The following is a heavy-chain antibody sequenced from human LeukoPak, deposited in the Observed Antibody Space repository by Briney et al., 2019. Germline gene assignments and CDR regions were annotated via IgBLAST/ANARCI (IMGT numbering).Heavy chain of an antibody. V-gene: IGHV3-30*18. CDR3: AKEEQVGAFDY. J-gene: IGHJ4*02. Sequence: AGSLRLSCAASGCAFSSDGMHCVRQAPGKGLEWVAVISYDGSNKYFADSVKRRFTISRDNSKNTLYLQMNSLRAEDTAVYYCAKEEQVGAFDYWGQGTLVTVSS. CDR2: ISYDGSNK. D-gene: IGHD1-26*01. CDR1: GCAFSSDG.